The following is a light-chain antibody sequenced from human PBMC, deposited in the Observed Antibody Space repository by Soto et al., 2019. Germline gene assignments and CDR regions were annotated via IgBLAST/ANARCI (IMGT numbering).Light chain of an antibody. V-gene: IGKV3-20*01. Sequence: EVVLTQSPGTLSLSPGERATLSCRASQSVSSNYLTWYQQKPGQAPRLLIYGASSRATGIPDRFSGSGSGTEFTLTISRLEPEDFAVYYCQHYGSSVFTFGPGTKVDIK. CDR2: GAS. J-gene: IGKJ3*01. CDR1: QSVSSNY. CDR3: QHYGSSVFT.